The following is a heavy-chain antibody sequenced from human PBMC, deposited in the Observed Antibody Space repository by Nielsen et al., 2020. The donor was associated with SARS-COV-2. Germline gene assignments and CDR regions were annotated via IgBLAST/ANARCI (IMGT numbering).Heavy chain of an antibody. CDR2: IYSGGST. CDR3: ARDRYEGYFDY. CDR1: GFTVSSNY. D-gene: IGHD1-1*01. J-gene: IGHJ4*02. Sequence: GESLKISCAASGFTVSSNYMSWVRQAPGKGLEWVSVIYSGGSTYYADSVKGRFTIPRDNSKNTLYLQMNSLRAEDTAVYYCARDRYEGYFDYWGQGTLVTVSS. V-gene: IGHV3-53*01.